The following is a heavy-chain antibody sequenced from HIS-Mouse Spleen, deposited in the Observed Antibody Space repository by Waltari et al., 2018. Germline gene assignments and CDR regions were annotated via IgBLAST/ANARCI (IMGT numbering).Heavy chain of an antibody. Sequence: EVQLVESGGGLVKPGGSLRLSCAASGFTFSSYSMNWVRQAPGKGLEWVSSISSGSSYVYYANSVKGRFTISRDNAKNSLYLQMNSRRAEDTAVYYCARGGSYSDLDYWGQGTLVTVSS. CDR3: ARGGSYSDLDY. J-gene: IGHJ4*02. V-gene: IGHV3-21*01. D-gene: IGHD1-26*01. CDR2: ISSGSSYV. CDR1: GFTFSSYS.